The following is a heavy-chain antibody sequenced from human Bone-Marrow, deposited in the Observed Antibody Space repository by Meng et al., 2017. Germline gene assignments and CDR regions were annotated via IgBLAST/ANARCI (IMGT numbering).Heavy chain of an antibody. CDR1: AYTFSAYY. D-gene: IGHD6-25*01. CDR2: INPKSGDT. V-gene: IGHV1-2*06. J-gene: IGHJ4*02. Sequence: ASVKVSCKASAYTFSAYYIHWVRQAPGQGLEWMGRINPKSGDTHYAQKFQARVTMTGDTSISTAYMELSGLRSDDTAMYYCARDEDISAAGKLFGDYWGQGTLVTVSS. CDR3: ARDEDISAAGKLFGDY.